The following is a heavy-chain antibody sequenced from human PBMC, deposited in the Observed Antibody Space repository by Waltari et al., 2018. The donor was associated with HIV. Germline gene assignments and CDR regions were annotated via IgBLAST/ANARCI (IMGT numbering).Heavy chain of an antibody. V-gene: IGHV5-51*01. Sequence: EVQLVQSGAEVKKPGESLKISCKGSGYSFTSYWIGWVRQMPGKGLEWMGIIYPGDSDTRYSPSFQGQVTISADKSISTAYLQWSSLKASDTAMYYCARHNNPFGESHKDYYYGMDVWGQGTTVTVSS. J-gene: IGHJ6*02. CDR3: ARHNNPFGESHKDYYYGMDV. D-gene: IGHD3-10*01. CDR1: GYSFTSYW. CDR2: IYPGDSDT.